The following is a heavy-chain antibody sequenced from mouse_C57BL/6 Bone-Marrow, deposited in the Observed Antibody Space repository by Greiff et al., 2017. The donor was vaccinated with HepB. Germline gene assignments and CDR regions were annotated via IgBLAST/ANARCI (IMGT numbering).Heavy chain of an antibody. D-gene: IGHD1-1*01. CDR3: ARAPSYYGSFDY. Sequence: QVQLRQSGAELVKPGASVKMSCKASGYTFTTYPIEWMKQNHGKSLEWIGNFHPYNDDTKYNEKFKGKATLTADKSSSTAYMQLSSLTSEDSAVYFCARAPSYYGSFDYWGQGTTLTVSS. J-gene: IGHJ2*01. V-gene: IGHV1-47*01. CDR1: GYTFTTYP. CDR2: FHPYNDDT.